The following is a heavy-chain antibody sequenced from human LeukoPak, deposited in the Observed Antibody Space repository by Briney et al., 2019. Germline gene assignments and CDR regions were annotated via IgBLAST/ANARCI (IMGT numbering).Heavy chain of an antibody. D-gene: IGHD3-22*01. Sequence: PGGSLRLSCAASGFTFSSYAMTWVRQAPGKGLEWVSALTGGGTYTFYADSVRGRFTVSRDNSKNTLYLQMNSLRAEDTAVYYCARRDGSGYYALDYWGQGFLVTVSS. CDR1: GFTFSSYA. CDR3: ARRDGSGYYALDY. V-gene: IGHV3-23*01. J-gene: IGHJ4*02. CDR2: LTGGGTYT.